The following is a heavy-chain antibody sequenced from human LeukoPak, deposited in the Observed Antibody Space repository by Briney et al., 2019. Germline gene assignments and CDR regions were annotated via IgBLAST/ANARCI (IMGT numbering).Heavy chain of an antibody. Sequence: SETLSLTCAVYGGSFSGYYWSWIRQPPGKGLEWIGEINHSGSTNYNPSLKSRVTISVDTSKNQFSLKLSSVTAADTAVYYCARDRNYPYYYYGMDVWGQGTTVTVSS. CDR3: ARDRNYPYYYYGMDV. V-gene: IGHV4-34*01. D-gene: IGHD4-11*01. CDR2: INHSGST. J-gene: IGHJ6*02. CDR1: GGSFSGYY.